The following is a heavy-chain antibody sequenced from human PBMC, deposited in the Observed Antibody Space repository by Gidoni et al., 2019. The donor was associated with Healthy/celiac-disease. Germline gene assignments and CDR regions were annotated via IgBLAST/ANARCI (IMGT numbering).Heavy chain of an antibody. CDR1: GGTFSSYT. D-gene: IGHD3-10*01. CDR3: ARDAGLLRGDAFDI. CDR2: IIPIRGIA. J-gene: IGHJ3*02. Sequence: QVQLVQSGAEVKKPGSSVKVSCKASGGTFSSYTISWVRQAPGQGLEWMGRIIPIRGIANYAQKFQGRVTITADKSTSTAYMELSSLRSEDTAVYYCARDAGLLRGDAFDIWGQGTMVTVSS. V-gene: IGHV1-69*08.